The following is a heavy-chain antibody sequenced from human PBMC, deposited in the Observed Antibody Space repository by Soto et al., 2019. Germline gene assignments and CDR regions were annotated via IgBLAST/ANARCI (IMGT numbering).Heavy chain of an antibody. J-gene: IGHJ4*02. CDR1: GYTLTELS. D-gene: IGHD2-2*01. CDR3: ATMTAVVPAASGDY. CDR2: FDPEDGET. Sequence: ASVKGSCKVSGYTLTELSMHWVRQAPGKGLEWMGGFDPEDGETIYAQKFQGRVTMTEDTSTDTAYMELSSLRSEDTAVYYCATMTAVVPAASGDYWGQGTLVTVSS. V-gene: IGHV1-24*01.